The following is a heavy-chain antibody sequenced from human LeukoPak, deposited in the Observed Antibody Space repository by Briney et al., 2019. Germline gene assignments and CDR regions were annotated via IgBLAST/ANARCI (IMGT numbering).Heavy chain of an antibody. CDR2: IHYSGST. CDR3: ARVGTAMAYRIFDY. D-gene: IGHD5-18*01. J-gene: IGHJ4*02. V-gene: IGHV4-38-2*02. Sequence: SETLSLTCTVSGYSIRSGQYWGWTRQTPGKGLEWIASIHYSGSTYYNQALRSRVTISVDTSKNQFSLKLSSVTAADTAVYYCARVGTAMAYRIFDYWGQGTLVTVSS. CDR1: GYSIRSGQY.